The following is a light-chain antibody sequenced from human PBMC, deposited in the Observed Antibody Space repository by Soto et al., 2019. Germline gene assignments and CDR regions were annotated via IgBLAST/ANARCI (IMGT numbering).Light chain of an antibody. CDR2: GAS. CDR3: HQYNNWPPLT. J-gene: IGKJ4*01. Sequence: EIVMTQSPATLSVSPGERATLSCRASQSVSSNLAWYQQKPGQAPRLLIYGASTRATGIPARFSGSGSGTEVTLTISSLQSEEFAVYYCHQYNNWPPLTFGGGTKVEIK. CDR1: QSVSSN. V-gene: IGKV3-15*01.